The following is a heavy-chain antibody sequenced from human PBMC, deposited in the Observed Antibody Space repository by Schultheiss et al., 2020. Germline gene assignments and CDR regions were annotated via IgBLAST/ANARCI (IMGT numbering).Heavy chain of an antibody. V-gene: IGHV3-21*01. J-gene: IGHJ6*02. Sequence: GGSLRLSCAASGFTFSSYSMNWVRQAPGKGLEWVSSISSSSSYIYYADSVKGRFTISRDNAKNSLYLQMNSLRAEDTAVYYCARDNWNYLGSYYYYYYGMDVWGQGTTVTVSS. D-gene: IGHD1-7*01. CDR1: GFTFSSYS. CDR3: ARDNWNYLGSYYYYYYGMDV. CDR2: ISSSSSYI.